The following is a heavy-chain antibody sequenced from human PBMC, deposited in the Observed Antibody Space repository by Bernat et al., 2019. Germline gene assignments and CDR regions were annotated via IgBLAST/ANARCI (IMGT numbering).Heavy chain of an antibody. D-gene: IGHD6-13*01. CDR3: ARVVKSSWHNDY. J-gene: IGHJ4*02. CDR1: GGSIRSGDYY. V-gene: IGHV4-31*03. CDR2: INYSGRT. Sequence: QVQLQESGPGLVKPSQTLSLTCTVSGGSIRSGDYYWNWICQHPGKGLEWIGYINYSGRTYYNPPLKSRVSISVDTSKNQFSLKLSSVTAADTAVYYCARVVKSSWHNDYWGQGTLVIVSS.